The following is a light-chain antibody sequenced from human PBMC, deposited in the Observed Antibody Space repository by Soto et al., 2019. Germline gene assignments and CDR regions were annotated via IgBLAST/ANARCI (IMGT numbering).Light chain of an antibody. CDR2: GAS. V-gene: IGKV3-20*01. CDR3: QQYCSSGT. J-gene: IGKJ1*01. CDR1: QSVSSSY. Sequence: EIVLTQSPGTLSLSPGERATLSCRASQSVSSSYLAWYQQKPGQAPRLLIYGASNRATGIPDRFSGSGSGTDFTLTISRLEPEDFAVYYCQQYCSSGTFGQGTKVDI.